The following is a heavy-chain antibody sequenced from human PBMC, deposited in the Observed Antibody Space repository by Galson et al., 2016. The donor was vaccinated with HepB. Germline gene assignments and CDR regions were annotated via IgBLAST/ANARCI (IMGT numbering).Heavy chain of an antibody. J-gene: IGHJ6*03. D-gene: IGHD1-1*01. CDR2: ISRSGDST. CDR3: VQGSTAPAV. V-gene: IGHV3-23*01. CDR1: GFTFNSYG. Sequence: SLRLSCAASGFTFNSYGMTWVRQAPGKGLEVVSSISRSGDSTDYADPVKGRFTISRDNSKNTLSLQMNSLRAEDTAVYYCVQGSTAPAVWGKGTTVTVSS.